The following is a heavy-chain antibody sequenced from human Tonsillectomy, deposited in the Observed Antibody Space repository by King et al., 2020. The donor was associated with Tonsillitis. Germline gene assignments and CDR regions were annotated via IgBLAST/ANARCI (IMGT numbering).Heavy chain of an antibody. CDR3: ARGSNIAAAGTGYYFAY. CDR1: GGSISSYY. CDR2: IYDSGST. V-gene: IGHV4-59*01. D-gene: IGHD6-13*01. J-gene: IGHJ4*02. Sequence: VQLQESGPGLVKPSETLSLTCTVSGGSISSYYWSWIRQPPGKGLEWIGYIYDSGSTNYNPPLKSRGTISVDTSKHQLSLKLSSVTAADTAVYYCARGSNIAAAGTGYYFAYWGQGTLVTVSS.